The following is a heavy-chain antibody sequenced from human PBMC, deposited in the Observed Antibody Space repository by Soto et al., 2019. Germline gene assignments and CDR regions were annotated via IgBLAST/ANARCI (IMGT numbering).Heavy chain of an antibody. CDR2: ISGSGGST. CDR3: AKEGGLRYFEWFKRGTSYFDY. CDR1: GFTFSSYA. Sequence: GGSLRLSCAASGFTFSSYAMSWVRQAPGKGLEWVSAISGSGGSTYYADSVKGRFTISRDNSKNTLYLQMNSLRAEDTAVYYCAKEGGLRYFEWFKRGTSYFDYWGQGTLVTVSS. V-gene: IGHV3-23*01. D-gene: IGHD3-9*01. J-gene: IGHJ4*02.